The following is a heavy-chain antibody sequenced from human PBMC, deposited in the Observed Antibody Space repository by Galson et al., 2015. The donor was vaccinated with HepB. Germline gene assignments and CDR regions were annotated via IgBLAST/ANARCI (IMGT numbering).Heavy chain of an antibody. CDR2: FDPEDGET. CDR1: GYTLTELS. Sequence: SVKVSCKVSGYTLTELSMHWVRQAPGKGLEWMGGFDPEDGETIYAQKFQGRVTMTEDTSTDTAYMELSSLRSEDTAVYYCATGRKGRYFDWLFPIDYWGQGTLVTVSS. V-gene: IGHV1-24*01. D-gene: IGHD3-9*01. J-gene: IGHJ4*02. CDR3: ATGRKGRYFDWLFPIDY.